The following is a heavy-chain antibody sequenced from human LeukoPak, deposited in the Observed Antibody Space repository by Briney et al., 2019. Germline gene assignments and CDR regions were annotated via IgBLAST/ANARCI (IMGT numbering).Heavy chain of an antibody. Sequence: SETLSLTCTVSGGSISSGGYYWSWIRQHPGKGLEWIGYIYYSGSTYYNPSLKSRVTISVDTSKNQFSLKLSSVTAADTAVYYCARGVTYYYDSSGYTLDLWGQGTLVTVSS. CDR2: IYYSGST. D-gene: IGHD3-22*01. CDR1: GGSISSGGYY. CDR3: ARGVTYYYDSSGYTLDL. J-gene: IGHJ4*02. V-gene: IGHV4-31*03.